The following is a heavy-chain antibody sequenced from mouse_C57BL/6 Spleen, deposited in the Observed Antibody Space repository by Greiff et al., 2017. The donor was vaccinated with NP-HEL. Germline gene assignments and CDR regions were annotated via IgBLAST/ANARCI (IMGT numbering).Heavy chain of an antibody. CDR3: ARDGGNGGYFDY. CDR2: ISDGGSYT. D-gene: IGHD1-1*02. V-gene: IGHV5-4*01. Sequence: VMLVESGGGLVKPGGSLKLSCAASGFTFSSYAMSWVRQTPEKRLEWVATISDGGSYTYYPDNVKGRFTISRDNAKNNLYLQMSHLKSEDTAMYYCARDGGNGGYFDYWGQGTTLTVSS. CDR1: GFTFSSYA. J-gene: IGHJ2*01.